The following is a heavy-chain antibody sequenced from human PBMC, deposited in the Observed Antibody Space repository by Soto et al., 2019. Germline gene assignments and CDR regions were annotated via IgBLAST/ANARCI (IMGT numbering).Heavy chain of an antibody. V-gene: IGHV3-15*07. Sequence: GGSLRLSCAASGFTFSNAWMNWVRQAPGKGLEWVGRIKSKTDGGTTDYAAPVKGRFTISRDDSKNTLYLQMNSLKTEDTAVYYCTTEGSYFDWLLPAQVHFDYWGQGTLVTVSS. CDR1: GFTFSNAW. D-gene: IGHD3-9*01. CDR3: TTEGSYFDWLLPAQVHFDY. J-gene: IGHJ4*02. CDR2: IKSKTDGGTT.